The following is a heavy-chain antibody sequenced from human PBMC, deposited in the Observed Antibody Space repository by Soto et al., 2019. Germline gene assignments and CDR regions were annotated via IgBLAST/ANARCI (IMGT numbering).Heavy chain of an antibody. J-gene: IGHJ4*02. CDR2: ISITGSST. D-gene: IGHD4-17*01. CDR3: ARDGPTPVTVILDY. Sequence: GGSLRLSCAASGFNFGSYAMHWVRQAPGKGLEWVSAISITGSSTFYSDSVKGRFTISRDNSKNTLYPQMNSLRAEDTVVYYCARDGPTPVTVILDYWGQGTLVTVSS. CDR1: GFNFGSYA. V-gene: IGHV3-23*01.